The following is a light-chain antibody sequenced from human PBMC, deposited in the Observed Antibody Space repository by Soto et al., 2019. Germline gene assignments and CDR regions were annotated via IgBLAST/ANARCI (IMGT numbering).Light chain of an antibody. V-gene: IGLV2-14*01. CDR3: SSYTSSSTLDV. J-gene: IGLJ1*01. Sequence: QSALTQPASVSGSPGQSITISCTGTSSDVGGYNYVSWYQQHPGKAPKLMIYEVSNRPSGVSNRFSGSKSGNTASLTISGRQVEDEDDYYFSSYTSSSTLDVFGSGTKLTVL. CDR1: SSDVGGYNY. CDR2: EVS.